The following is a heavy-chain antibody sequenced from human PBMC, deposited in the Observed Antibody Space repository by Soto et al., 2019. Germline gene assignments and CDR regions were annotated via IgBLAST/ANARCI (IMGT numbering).Heavy chain of an antibody. D-gene: IGHD3-22*01. CDR2: IIPIFGTA. V-gene: IGHV1-69*13. CDR3: ARQDSSGYYLDY. Sequence: SVKVSCKASGGTFSSYAISWVRQAPGQGLEWMGGIIPIFGTANYAQKFQGRVTITADESTSTAYMELSSLRSEDTAVYYCARQDSSGYYLDYWGQGTMVTVSS. CDR1: GGTFSSYA. J-gene: IGHJ4*02.